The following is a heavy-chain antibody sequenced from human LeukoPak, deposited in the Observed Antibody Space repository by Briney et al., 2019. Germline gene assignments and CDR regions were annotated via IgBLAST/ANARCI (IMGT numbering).Heavy chain of an antibody. J-gene: IGHJ4*02. CDR3: ARGRYYFDY. CDR1: GGSISSYY. CDR2: FYYSGST. Sequence: SETLSLTCTVSGGSISSYYWSWIRHPPGKGLEWIGYFYYSGSTNYNPSLKSRVTISVDTSKNQFSLKLSSVTAADTAVYYCARGRYYFDYWGQGTLVTVSS. V-gene: IGHV4-59*01.